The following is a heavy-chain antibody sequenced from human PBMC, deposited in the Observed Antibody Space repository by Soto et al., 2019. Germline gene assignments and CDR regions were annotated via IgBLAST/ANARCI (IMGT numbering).Heavy chain of an antibody. D-gene: IGHD4-4*01. CDR2: IDWDDDK. V-gene: IGHV2-70*17. J-gene: IGHJ4*02. CDR3: ARTPDYIVFDH. CDR1: GFSVSTSGMC. Sequence: GSGPTLVNPTQTLTLTCTLSGFSVSTSGMCVSWIRQPPGKALEWLARIDWDDDKFYNTSLKTRLTISKDTSKNQVVLTMTNMDPVDTATYYCARTPDYIVFDHWGQGILVTVSS.